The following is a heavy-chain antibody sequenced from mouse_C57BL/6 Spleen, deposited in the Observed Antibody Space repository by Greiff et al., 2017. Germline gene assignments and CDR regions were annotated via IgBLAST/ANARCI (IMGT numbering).Heavy chain of an antibody. V-gene: IGHV1-69*01. Sequence: QVQLQQPGAELVMPGASVKLSCKASGYTFTSYWMHWVKQRPGQGLEWIGEIDPSDSYTNYNQKFKGKSTLTVDKSSSTAYMQLSSLTSEDSAVYYCARGPGMDYWGQGTSVTVSS. CDR3: ARGPGMDY. J-gene: IGHJ4*01. CDR2: IDPSDSYT. CDR1: GYTFTSYW.